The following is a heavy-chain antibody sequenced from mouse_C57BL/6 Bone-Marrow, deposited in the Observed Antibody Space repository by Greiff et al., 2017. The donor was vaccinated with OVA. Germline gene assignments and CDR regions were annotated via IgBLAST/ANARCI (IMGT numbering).Heavy chain of an antibody. CDR1: GYAFSGSW. J-gene: IGHJ1*03. V-gene: IGHV1-82*01. D-gene: IGHD2-4*01. CDR2: IYPGDGDT. CDR3: AREDDYDWYFDV. Sequence: QVQLQQSGPELVKPGASVKISCKASGYAFSGSWMNWVKQRPGKGLEWIGRIYPGDGDTNYNGKFKGKATLTADKSYSTAYMQLSSLTSEESAVSLCAREDDYDWYFDVWGTGTTVTVSS.